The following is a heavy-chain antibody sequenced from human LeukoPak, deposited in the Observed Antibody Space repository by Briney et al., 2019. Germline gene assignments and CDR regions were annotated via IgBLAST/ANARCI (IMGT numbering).Heavy chain of an antibody. CDR1: GLTFTSYW. CDR2: INTDGSST. D-gene: IGHD1-26*01. CDR3: ASGSYGRPFDY. Sequence: PGGSLRLSCAASGLTFTSYWMHWVRQAPGKGLVWVSRINTDGSSTSYADSVRGRFTISRDNAKNTLYLQLNSLRAEDTAVYYCASGSYGRPFDYCGQGTLVTVSS. J-gene: IGHJ4*02. V-gene: IGHV3-74*01.